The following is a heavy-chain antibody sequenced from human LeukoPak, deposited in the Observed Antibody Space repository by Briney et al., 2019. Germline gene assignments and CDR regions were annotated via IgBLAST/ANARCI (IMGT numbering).Heavy chain of an antibody. D-gene: IGHD3-22*01. CDR3: ATSSAYYYFDFDY. CDR2: ISSSSSTI. Sequence: GGSLRLSCAASGFTFSSYSMNWVRQAPGKGLEWVSYISSSSSTIYYADSVKGRFTMSRDNAKNSLYLQMNSLRAEDTAVYYCATSSAYYYFDFDYWGQGTLVTVSS. CDR1: GFTFSSYS. J-gene: IGHJ4*02. V-gene: IGHV3-48*04.